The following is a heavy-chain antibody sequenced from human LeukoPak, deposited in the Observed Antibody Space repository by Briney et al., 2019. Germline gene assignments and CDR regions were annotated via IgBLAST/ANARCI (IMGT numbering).Heavy chain of an antibody. CDR1: GGSISSYY. J-gene: IGHJ4*02. D-gene: IGHD6-19*01. V-gene: IGHV4-59*01. CDR2: IYYSGST. CDR3: AREAWDSSGSTFDY. Sequence: SETLSLTCTVSGGSISSYYWSWIRQPPGKGLEWIGYIYYSGSTNYNPSPKSRVTISVVTSKNQFSLKLSSVTAADTAVYYCAREAWDSSGSTFDYWGQGTLVTVSS.